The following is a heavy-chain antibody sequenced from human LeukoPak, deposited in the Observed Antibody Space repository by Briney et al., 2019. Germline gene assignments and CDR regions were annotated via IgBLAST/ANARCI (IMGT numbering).Heavy chain of an antibody. CDR1: GYMFTGYY. D-gene: IGHD6-19*01. CDR2: IIPIFGTA. Sequence: SVKVSCKASGYMFTGYYIHWVRQAPGQGLEWMGGIIPIFGTANYAQKFQGRVTITADKSTSTAYMELSSLRSEDTAVYYCASSNGYSSGWYLPITDYWGQGTLVTVSS. V-gene: IGHV1-69*06. J-gene: IGHJ4*02. CDR3: ASSNGYSSGWYLPITDY.